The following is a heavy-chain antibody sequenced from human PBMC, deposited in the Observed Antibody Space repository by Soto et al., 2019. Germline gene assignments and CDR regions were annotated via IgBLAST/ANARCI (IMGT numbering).Heavy chain of an antibody. D-gene: IGHD1-1*01. CDR3: AGTTSNHCLYLDV. J-gene: IGHJ6*03. CDR2: TYYRSRWYN. V-gene: IGHV6-1*01. CDR1: GDSVSGDSAA. Sequence: QVQLQESGPGLVKPSQTLSVSCAISGDSVSGDSAAWNWVRLSPSRGLEWLARTYYRSRWYNDYAVSVRSRITVNAYTYQNQCSLQLTSVTPEDTAIYFCAGTTSNHCLYLDVWGRGTTATVSS.